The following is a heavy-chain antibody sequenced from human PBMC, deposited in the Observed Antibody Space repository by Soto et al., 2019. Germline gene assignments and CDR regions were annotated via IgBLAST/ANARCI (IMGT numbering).Heavy chain of an antibody. CDR1: GFTFSSYE. CDR2: ISSSASTI. Sequence: PGGSLRLSCAASGFTFSSYEMNWVRQAPGKGLEWVSYISSSASTIYYADSVKGQFTISRDNAKNSLYLQMNSLRAEDTAVYFCARESTVSRAFDMWGQGTMVTVSS. CDR3: ARESTVSRAFDM. J-gene: IGHJ3*02. V-gene: IGHV3-48*03. D-gene: IGHD4-4*01.